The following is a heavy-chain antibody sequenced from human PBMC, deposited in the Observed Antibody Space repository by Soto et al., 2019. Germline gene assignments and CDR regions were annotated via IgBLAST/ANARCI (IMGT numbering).Heavy chain of an antibody. J-gene: IGHJ3*02. CDR2: IYYSGST. D-gene: IGHD3-22*01. Sequence: SETLSLTCTVSGATVSRGDYFWTWIRQPPGKGLEWIGYIYYSGSTNYNPFLKSRVTISVDTSKNQFSLKLSSVTAADTAVYYCARGTPEDYDSSGYSPFDAFDIWGQGTMVTVSS. CDR1: GATVSRGDYF. CDR3: ARGTPEDYDSSGYSPFDAFDI. V-gene: IGHV4-61*08.